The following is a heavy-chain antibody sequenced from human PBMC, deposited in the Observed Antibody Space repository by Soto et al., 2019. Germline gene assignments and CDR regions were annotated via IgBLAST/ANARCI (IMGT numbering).Heavy chain of an antibody. CDR1: GYTFTSYD. CDR3: ARDSYGSGSYYRNYYGMDV. CDR2: MNPNSGNT. D-gene: IGHD3-10*01. J-gene: IGHJ6*02. V-gene: IGHV1-8*01. Sequence: ASVKVSCKASGYTFTSYDINWVRQATGQGLEWMGWMNPNSGNTGYAQKFQGRVTRTRNTSISTAYMELSSLRSEDTAVYYCARDSYGSGSYYRNYYGMDVWGQGTTVTVSS.